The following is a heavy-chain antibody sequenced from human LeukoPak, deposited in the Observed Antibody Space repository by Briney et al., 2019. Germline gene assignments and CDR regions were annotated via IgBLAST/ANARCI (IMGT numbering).Heavy chain of an antibody. CDR3: AKRDYDILTGYSNDAFDI. CDR2: ISGSGGST. Sequence: GGSLRLSCAAPGFTFSSYAMSWVRQAPGKGLEWVSAISGSGGSTYYADSVKGRFTISRDNSKNTLYLQMNSLRAEDTAVYYCAKRDYDILTGYSNDAFDIWGQGTMVTVSS. J-gene: IGHJ3*02. CDR1: GFTFSSYA. D-gene: IGHD3-9*01. V-gene: IGHV3-23*01.